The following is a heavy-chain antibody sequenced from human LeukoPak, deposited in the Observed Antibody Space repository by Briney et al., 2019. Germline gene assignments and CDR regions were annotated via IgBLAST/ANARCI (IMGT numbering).Heavy chain of an antibody. CDR3: AKAFHYCSSTSCYFDY. J-gene: IGHJ4*02. CDR2: IGTAGDT. CDR1: GFTFSSYD. Sequence: PGGSLRLSCAASGFTFSSYDMHWVRQATGKGLEWVSAIGTAGDTYYPGSVKGRFTISRDNSKNTLYLQMNSLRAEDTAVYYCAKAFHYCSSTSCYFDYWGQGTLVTVSS. D-gene: IGHD2-2*01. V-gene: IGHV3-13*01.